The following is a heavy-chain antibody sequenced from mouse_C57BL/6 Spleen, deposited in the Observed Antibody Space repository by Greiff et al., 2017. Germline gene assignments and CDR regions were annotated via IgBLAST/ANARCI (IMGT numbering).Heavy chain of an antibody. Sequence: QVQLQQPGAELVRPGTSVKLSCKASGYTFTSYWMHWVKQRPGQGLEWIGVIDPSDSYTNYNQKFKGKATLTVDTSSSTAYMQRSSLTSEDSAVYYCARTYGSSEYYFDYWGQGTTLTVSS. D-gene: IGHD1-1*01. CDR1: GYTFTSYW. CDR3: ARTYGSSEYYFDY. CDR2: IDPSDSYT. V-gene: IGHV1-59*01. J-gene: IGHJ2*01.